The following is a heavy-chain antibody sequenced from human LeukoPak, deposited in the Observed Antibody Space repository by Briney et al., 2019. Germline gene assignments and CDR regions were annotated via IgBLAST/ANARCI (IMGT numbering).Heavy chain of an antibody. D-gene: IGHD4-17*01. Sequence: GGSLRLSCAASGFTFSNSWMQWVRQAPGKGLVWVSRIDPDGSSSGYADSVKGRFTISRDNAKNTLYVQMNSLRAEDTAVYYCTRDIYGPGDYWGQGTLVAVSS. CDR2: IDPDGSSS. V-gene: IGHV3-74*01. J-gene: IGHJ4*02. CDR3: TRDIYGPGDY. CDR1: GFTFSNSW.